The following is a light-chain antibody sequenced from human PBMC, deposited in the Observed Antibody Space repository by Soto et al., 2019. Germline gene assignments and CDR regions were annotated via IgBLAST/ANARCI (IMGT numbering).Light chain of an antibody. CDR2: AAS. V-gene: IGKV1-9*01. J-gene: IGKJ4*01. CDR3: QQLHTYPLT. Sequence: DTQLTQSPSSLSASVGDRVTITCRASQGINSYLAWYQQNPGKAPKLLIYAASTLQAGVTSRFSGDGSGTEFTLTIRSLQPEDFATYFCQQLHTYPLTFGGGTKVDIK. CDR1: QGINSY.